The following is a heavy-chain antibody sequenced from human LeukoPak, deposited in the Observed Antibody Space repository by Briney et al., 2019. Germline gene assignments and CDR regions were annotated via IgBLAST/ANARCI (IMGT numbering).Heavy chain of an antibody. CDR1: GGTFSSYA. J-gene: IGHJ4*02. CDR2: ISAYNGNT. D-gene: IGHD3-16*02. CDR3: ARAPAMITFGGVIANFDY. V-gene: IGHV1-18*01. Sequence: GASVKVSCKASGGTFSSYAISWVRQAPGQGLEWMGWISAYNGNTNYAQKLQGRVTMTTDTSTSTAYMELRSLRSDDTAVYYCARAPAMITFGGVIANFDYWGQGTLVTVSS.